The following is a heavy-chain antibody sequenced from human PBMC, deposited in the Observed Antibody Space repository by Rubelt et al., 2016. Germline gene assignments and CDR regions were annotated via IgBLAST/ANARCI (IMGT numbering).Heavy chain of an antibody. CDR2: IYWNDDK. CDR1: GFSLSTSGVG. D-gene: IGHD4-17*01. J-gene: IGHJ6*02. V-gene: IGHV2-5*01. CDR3: AHSSYGDYVYYYYGMDG. Sequence: QITLKESGPTLVKPTQTLTLTCTFSGFSLSTSGVGVGWIRQPPGKALEWLALIYWNDDKRYSPSLKSRLTITKDTSKNQVVLTMTNMDPVDTATYYCAHSSYGDYVYYYYGMDGWGQGTTVTVSS.